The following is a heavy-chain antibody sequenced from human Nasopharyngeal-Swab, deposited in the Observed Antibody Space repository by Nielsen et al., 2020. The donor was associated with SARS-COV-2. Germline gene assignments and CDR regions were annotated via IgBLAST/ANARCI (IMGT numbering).Heavy chain of an antibody. Sequence: SGPTLVKSTQTLTLTCTFSGFPLSASGMCVTWIRQTPGKALEWLALINWDDHKYYSTSLRTRLNISKDTSKNQVVLTMTNMDPVDTGTYYCAWMYSTGYYYYGMDVWGQGTTVTVSS. CDR3: AWMYSTGYYYYGMDV. CDR2: INWDDHK. CDR1: GFPLSASGMC. V-gene: IGHV2-70*01. J-gene: IGHJ6*02. D-gene: IGHD3-10*01.